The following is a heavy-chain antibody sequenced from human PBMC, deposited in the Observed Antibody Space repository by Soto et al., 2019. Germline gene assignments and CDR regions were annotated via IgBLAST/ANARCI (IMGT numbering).Heavy chain of an antibody. V-gene: IGHV1-2*02. D-gene: IGHD4-4*01. CDR3: ARKHSLDYIRWGLDP. J-gene: IGHJ5*02. CDR2: INSKSDDT. Sequence: QVQLVQSGSEVKKPGASVKVSCKASGYPFSDNQIHWLRRAPGQGLEWMGRINSKSDDTNYAQKFQGRVTMTRDTSIDTAYLELTGLTSDDTATYYCARKHSLDYIRWGLDPWGQGTLVTVSS. CDR1: GYPFSDNQ.